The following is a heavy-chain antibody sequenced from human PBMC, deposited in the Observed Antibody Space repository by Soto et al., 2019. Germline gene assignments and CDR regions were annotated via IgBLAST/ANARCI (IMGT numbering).Heavy chain of an antibody. D-gene: IGHD2-8*01. J-gene: IGHJ6*02. CDR3: AKSMAPGNYYYYGMDV. V-gene: IGHV5-51*01. CDR2: IYPGDSDT. CDR1: GYSFTSYW. Sequence: LGESLKISCKGSGYSFTSYWIGWVRQMPGKGLEWMGIIYPGDSDTRYSPSFQGQVTISADKSISTAYLQWSSLKASDTAMYYCAKSMAPGNYYYYGMDVWGQGTTVTVS.